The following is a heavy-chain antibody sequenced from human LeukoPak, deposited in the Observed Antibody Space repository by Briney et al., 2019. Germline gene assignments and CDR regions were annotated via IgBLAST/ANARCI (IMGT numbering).Heavy chain of an antibody. CDR2: IYYSGST. D-gene: IGHD6-19*01. V-gene: IGHV4-39*07. CDR1: GGSISSSSYY. Sequence: SETLSLTCTVSGGSISSSSYYWGWIRQPPGKGLEWIGSIYYSGSTYYNPSLKSRVTISVDTSKNQFSLKLSSVTAADTAVYYCARDLGSSGCLGLWGQGTLATVSS. J-gene: IGHJ4*02. CDR3: ARDLGSSGCLGL.